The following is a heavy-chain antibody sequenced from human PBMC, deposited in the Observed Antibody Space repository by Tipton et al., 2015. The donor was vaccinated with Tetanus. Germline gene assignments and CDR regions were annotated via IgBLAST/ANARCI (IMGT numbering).Heavy chain of an antibody. V-gene: IGHV3-30-3*01. D-gene: IGHD3-10*01. CDR2: VAYDGNNK. CDR1: GFTSESHY. Sequence: SLRLSCAASGFTSESHYMHWVRQTPGKGLEWVALVAYDGNNKYYADSVKGRFTISRDNSKDTLYLQMNSLRPEDTAVYYCARDGFYYGSGSYYRAFWGQGTLVTVSP. CDR3: ARDGFYYGSGSYYRAF. J-gene: IGHJ4*02.